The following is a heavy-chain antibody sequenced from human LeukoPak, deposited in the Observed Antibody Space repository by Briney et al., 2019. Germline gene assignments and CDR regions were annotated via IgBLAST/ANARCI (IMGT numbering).Heavy chain of an antibody. CDR3: ARDRPGNTAIYY. Sequence: PGGSLRLSCAASGSTFTTYWMHWVRQAPGKGLGWVSRIHSDGRSTSYADSVNGRFTISRDNAKNTPYLQMNSLRAEDTAVYYCARDRPGNTAIYYWGQGTLFTVSS. CDR2: IHSDGRST. V-gene: IGHV3-74*01. CDR1: GSTFTTYW. D-gene: IGHD5-18*01. J-gene: IGHJ4*02.